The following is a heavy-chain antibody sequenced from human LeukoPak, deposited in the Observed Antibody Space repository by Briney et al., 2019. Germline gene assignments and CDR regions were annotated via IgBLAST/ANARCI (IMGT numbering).Heavy chain of an antibody. V-gene: IGHV3-48*02. CDR1: GFTFSDYN. J-gene: IGHJ2*01. CDR2: ISGSSDTM. CDR3: ARDDSSSSGHFDL. D-gene: IGHD6-13*01. Sequence: PGRSLRLSCAASGFTFSDYNMNWVRQAPGKGLEWVSYISGSSDTMFYPDSVKGRFTISRDNAKNSLYLQMYSLRDEDTAVYYCARDDSSSSGHFDLWGRGTLVTVSS.